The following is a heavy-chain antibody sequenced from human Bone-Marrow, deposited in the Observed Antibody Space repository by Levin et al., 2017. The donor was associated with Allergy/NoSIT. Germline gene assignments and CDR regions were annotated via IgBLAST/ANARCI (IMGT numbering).Heavy chain of an antibody. CDR3: GVYYGSGKGY. Sequence: GGSLRLSCAASGFTISDHYMEWIRQAPGKGLEWVGRTRNKANGYILDYAASVKGRFSISRDDSRTSVFLQMNSLKTEDAAVYYCGVYYGSGKGYWGQGTLVTVSS. D-gene: IGHD3-10*01. J-gene: IGHJ4*02. CDR1: GFTISDHY. CDR2: TRNKANGYIL. V-gene: IGHV3-72*01.